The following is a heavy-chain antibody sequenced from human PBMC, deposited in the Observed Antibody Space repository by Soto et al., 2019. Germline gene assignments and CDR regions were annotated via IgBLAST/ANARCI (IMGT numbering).Heavy chain of an antibody. V-gene: IGHV4-30-2*01. CDR2: IYLSGNT. J-gene: IGHJ5*02. D-gene: IGHD3-22*01. Sequence: SETLSLTCAVSGGSISSGAYSWNWIRHPPGKGLEWIGYIYLSGNTYQNPSLNSRATISLDRSKNQSSLRLSSVTAADTAVYYCAREGYYYDSSGFFDHWGQGALVTVSS. CDR1: GGSISSGAYS. CDR3: AREGYYYDSSGFFDH.